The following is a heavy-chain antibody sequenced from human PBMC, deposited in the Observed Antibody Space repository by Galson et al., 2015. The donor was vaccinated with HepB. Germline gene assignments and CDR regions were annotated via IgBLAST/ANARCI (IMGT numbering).Heavy chain of an antibody. CDR2: IYYSGST. Sequence: LTCTVSGGSISSGDYYWSWIRQPPGKGLEWIGYIYYSGSTYYNPSLKSRVTISVDTSKNQFSLKLSSVTAADTAVYYCARGLRRTLGYCSGGSCYFDYWGQGTLVTVSS. J-gene: IGHJ4*02. D-gene: IGHD2-15*01. CDR3: ARGLRRTLGYCSGGSCYFDY. CDR1: GGSISSGDYY. V-gene: IGHV4-30-4*01.